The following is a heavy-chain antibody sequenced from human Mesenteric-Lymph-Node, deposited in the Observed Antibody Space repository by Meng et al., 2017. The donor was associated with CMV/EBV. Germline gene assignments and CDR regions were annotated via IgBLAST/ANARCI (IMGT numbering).Heavy chain of an antibody. CDR2: INPSDGAT. J-gene: IGHJ5*02. V-gene: IGHV1-46*02. CDR3: ARGHHYDILSGRGDWFDP. D-gene: IGHD3-9*01. Sequence: SNSDNIHWIRPAPGQGPGGMGMINPSDGATTYAKKFQGRVTMTRVTSTSTVYMELNSLRSEDTAVYYCARGHHYDILSGRGDWFDPWGEGTLVTVSS. CDR1: SNSDN.